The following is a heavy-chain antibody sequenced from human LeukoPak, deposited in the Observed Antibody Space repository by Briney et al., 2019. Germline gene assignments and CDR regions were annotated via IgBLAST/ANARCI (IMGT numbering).Heavy chain of an antibody. CDR2: IYYSGST. CDR1: GGSISSSSYY. CDR3: ARASAGLGFDP. V-gene: IGHV4-39*07. Sequence: PSETLSLTCTVPGGSISSSSYYWGWIRQPPGKGLEWIGSIYYSGSTYYNPSLKSRVTISVDTSKKQFSLKLSSVTAADTAVYYCARASAGLGFDPWGQGTLVTVSS. J-gene: IGHJ5*02. D-gene: IGHD1-14*01.